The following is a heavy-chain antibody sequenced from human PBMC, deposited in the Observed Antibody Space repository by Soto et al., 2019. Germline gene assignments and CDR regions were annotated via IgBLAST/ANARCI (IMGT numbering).Heavy chain of an antibody. V-gene: IGHV3-30*18. CDR3: AKDSAYCAGDRYPRLDY. CDR2: ISYDGSYK. D-gene: IGHD2-21*02. Sequence: GGSLRLSCAASGFTFSNYGMHWVRQVPGKGLEWVAVISYDGSYKYYADFVKGRFTISRDNSDTTLYLQMSSLRADDTAVFYCAKDSAYCAGDRYPRLDYWGQGTLVTVSS. J-gene: IGHJ4*02. CDR1: GFTFSNYG.